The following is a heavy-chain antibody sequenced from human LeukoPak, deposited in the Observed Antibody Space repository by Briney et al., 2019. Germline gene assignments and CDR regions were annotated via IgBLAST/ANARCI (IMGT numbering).Heavy chain of an antibody. J-gene: IGHJ5*02. D-gene: IGHD2-15*01. CDR3: ARSQAYCSGGSCYSGSGRFDP. CDR1: GFTFSSYA. CDR2: ISYDGSNK. Sequence: PGGSLRLSCAASGFTFSSYAMHWVRQAPGKGLEWVAVISYDGSNKYYADSVKGRFTISRDNSKNTLYLQMNSLRAEDTAVYYCARSQAYCSGGSCYSGSGRFDPWGQGTLVTVSS. V-gene: IGHV3-30-3*01.